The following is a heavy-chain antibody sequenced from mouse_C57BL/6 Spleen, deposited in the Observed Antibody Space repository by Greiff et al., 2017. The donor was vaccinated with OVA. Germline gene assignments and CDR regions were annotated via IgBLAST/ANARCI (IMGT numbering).Heavy chain of an antibody. CDR1: GYTFTSYW. Sequence: VQLQQPGAELVRPGTSVKLSCKASGYTFTSYWMHWVKQRPGQGLEWIGVIDPSDSYTNYNQKFKGKATLTVDTSSSTAYMPLSSLTSEDSAVYYCAILRHAMDYWGQGTSVTVSS. J-gene: IGHJ4*01. CDR3: AILRHAMDY. CDR2: IDPSDSYT. V-gene: IGHV1-59*01. D-gene: IGHD2-12*01.